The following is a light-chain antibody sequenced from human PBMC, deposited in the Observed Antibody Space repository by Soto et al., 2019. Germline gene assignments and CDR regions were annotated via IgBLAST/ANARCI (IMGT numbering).Light chain of an antibody. CDR3: QSYDSSLSVV. Sequence: QSVLTQPPSVSGAPGQRVTISCTGSSSNIGAGYDVHWYQQLPGTAPKLLIYANSNRPSGVPDRFSASKSGTSASLAITGLQAEDDADYYCQSYDSSLSVVFGGGTKLTVL. V-gene: IGLV1-40*01. CDR2: ANS. J-gene: IGLJ2*01. CDR1: SSNIGAGYD.